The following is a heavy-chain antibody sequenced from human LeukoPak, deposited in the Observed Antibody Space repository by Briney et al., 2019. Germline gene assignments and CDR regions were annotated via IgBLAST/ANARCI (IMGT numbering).Heavy chain of an antibody. CDR3: STWDGDLWY. Sequence: GGFLRLSCAASGLTFSASAMHWVRQAPGKGLEWVGRIRSNSNNYATAYAASVKGRFTISRDDSKNTAYLQMNSLKSEDTAVYYCSTWDGDLWYWGQGTLVTVSS. CDR1: GLTFSASA. CDR2: IRSNSNNYAT. V-gene: IGHV3-73*01. J-gene: IGHJ4*02. D-gene: IGHD3-3*01.